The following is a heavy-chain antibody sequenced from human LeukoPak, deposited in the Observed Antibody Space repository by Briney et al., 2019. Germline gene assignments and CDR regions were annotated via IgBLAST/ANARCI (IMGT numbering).Heavy chain of an antibody. Sequence: GSLRLSCAASGFTFSSYAMSWVRQAPRKGLEWVSAISGSGGSTYYADSVKGRFTISRDNSKNTLYLQMNSLRAEDTAVYYCAKPMEYQLLSDYWGQGTLVTVSS. CDR1: GFTFSSYA. D-gene: IGHD2-2*01. CDR3: AKPMEYQLLSDY. V-gene: IGHV3-23*01. J-gene: IGHJ4*02. CDR2: ISGSGGST.